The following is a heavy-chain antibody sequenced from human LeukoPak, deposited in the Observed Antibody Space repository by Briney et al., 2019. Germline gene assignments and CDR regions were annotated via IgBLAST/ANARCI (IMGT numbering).Heavy chain of an antibody. CDR3: ARVGHLAAAGTYDY. J-gene: IGHJ4*02. CDR1: GGSISSYY. V-gene: IGHV4-59*08. CDR2: IFYSGSP. D-gene: IGHD6-13*01. Sequence: SSETPSLTCTVSGGSISSYYWSWIRQPPGKGLEWIGNIFYSGSPNYNPSLKSRVTISFDTSKNQFSLKLSSVTAADTAVYYCARVGHLAAAGTYDYWGQGTLVTVSS.